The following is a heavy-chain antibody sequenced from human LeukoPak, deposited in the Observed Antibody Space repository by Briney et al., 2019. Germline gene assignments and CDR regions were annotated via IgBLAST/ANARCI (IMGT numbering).Heavy chain of an antibody. CDR3: ARVGEY. CDR2: IKYDGSEK. D-gene: IGHD3-16*01. Sequence: GGSLRLSCAATGFTFSSYWMSWVRQAPGKGLEWVANIKYDGSEKYYVDSVTGRFTISRDNAKNPLHLQMNSLRAEDTAAYYCARVGEYWGQGTLVTVSS. V-gene: IGHV3-7*01. CDR1: GFTFSSYW. J-gene: IGHJ4*02.